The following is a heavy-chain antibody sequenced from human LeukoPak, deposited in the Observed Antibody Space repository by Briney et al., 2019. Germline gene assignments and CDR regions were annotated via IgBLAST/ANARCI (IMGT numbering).Heavy chain of an antibody. D-gene: IGHD3-9*01. CDR2: INPNSGGT. V-gene: IGHV1-2*02. CDR1: GYTFTGYY. CDR3: ARQDILTGYVWFDP. J-gene: IGHJ5*02. Sequence: VASVKVSCKASGYTFTGYYMHWVRQAPGQGLEWMGWINPNSGGTNYAQKFQGRVTMTRDTSISTAYMELSRLRSDDTAVYYCARQDILTGYVWFDPWGQGTLVTVSS.